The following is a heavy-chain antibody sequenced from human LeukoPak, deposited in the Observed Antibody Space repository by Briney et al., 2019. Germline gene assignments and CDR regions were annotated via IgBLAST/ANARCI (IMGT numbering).Heavy chain of an antibody. CDR2: IIPILGIA. CDR3: ARVLVAFSDAFDI. J-gene: IGHJ3*02. V-gene: IGHV1-69*04. Sequence: GASVKVSCKASGGTFSSYAISWVRQAPGQGLEWMGRIIPILGIANYAQKFQGRVTITADKSTSTAYMELSSLRSEDTAVYYCARVLVAFSDAFDIWGQGTMVTVSS. D-gene: IGHD2-15*01. CDR1: GGTFSSYA.